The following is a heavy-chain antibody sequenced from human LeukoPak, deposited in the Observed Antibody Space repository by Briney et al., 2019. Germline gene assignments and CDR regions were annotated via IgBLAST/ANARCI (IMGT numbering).Heavy chain of an antibody. V-gene: IGHV3-48*03. Sequence: PGWSLRLSCAASGFTFSSYEMNWVRQASGKGLEWASYISSSGSTIYYADSVKGRFTISRDNAKNSLYLQMNSLRAEDTAVYYCARGDCSSTSCYGYYYYYGMDVWGQGTTVTVSS. CDR1: GFTFSSYE. CDR2: ISSSGSTI. D-gene: IGHD2-2*01. J-gene: IGHJ6*02. CDR3: ARGDCSSTSCYGYYYYYGMDV.